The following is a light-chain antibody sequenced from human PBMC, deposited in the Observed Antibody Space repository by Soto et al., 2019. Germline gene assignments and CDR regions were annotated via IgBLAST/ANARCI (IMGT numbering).Light chain of an antibody. J-gene: IGLJ2*01. V-gene: IGLV2-14*01. CDR1: SSDIGSYNY. CDR2: DVG. Sequence: QPVLTQPASVSGSPGQSITISCTGTSSDIGSYNYVSWYQQHPGKAPKLMIYDVGNRPSGVSSRFSGSKSGNTASLTISGLQAEDEADYYCSSYTSSSTLVFGGGTKVTVL. CDR3: SSYTSSSTLV.